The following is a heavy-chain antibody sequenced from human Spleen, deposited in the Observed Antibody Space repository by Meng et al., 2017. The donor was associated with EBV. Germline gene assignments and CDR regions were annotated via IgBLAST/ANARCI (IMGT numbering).Heavy chain of an antibody. CDR3: ATGISPAVPFDY. D-gene: IGHD6-13*01. CDR1: ADSFNDFT. J-gene: IGHJ4*02. Sequence: QAHPNQCGSGLVRPSETLSLTCTVLADSFNDFTWSWVRQSPGRGLEWIGDIHHSGSTNYNPSLKSRVTISVDKSKNQVSLKLNSVTAADTAVYYCATGISPAVPFDYWGQGTLVTVSS. CDR2: IHHSGST. V-gene: IGHV4-34*01.